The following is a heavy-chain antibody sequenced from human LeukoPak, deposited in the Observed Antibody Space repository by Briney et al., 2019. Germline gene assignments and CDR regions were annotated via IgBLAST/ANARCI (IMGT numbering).Heavy chain of an antibody. Sequence: GGSLRLSCATSGFMFDDYGMNWVRQAPGKGLEWVSGINWKGDSLGYADSVKGRFTISRDNAKNSLFLQMNSLRVEDTALYYCAKDLGTKNHVSGFDYWGQGTLVTVSS. CDR1: GFMFDDYG. CDR3: AKDLGTKNHVSGFDY. J-gene: IGHJ4*02. D-gene: IGHD5-12*01. V-gene: IGHV3-20*04. CDR2: INWKGDSL.